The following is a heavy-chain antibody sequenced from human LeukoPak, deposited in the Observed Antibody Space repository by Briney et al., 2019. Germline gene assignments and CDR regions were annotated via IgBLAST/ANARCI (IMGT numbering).Heavy chain of an antibody. CDR3: ARVNDYVWGSFRY. D-gene: IGHD3-16*01. CDR2: INPNIGDT. V-gene: IGHV1-2*02. CDR1: GYTLTAYY. J-gene: IGHJ4*02. Sequence: ASVKVSCKASGYTLTAYYMHWVRQAPGQGLEWMGWINPNIGDTNYAQKFQGRVTMTRDTSISTAYMEFSRLNFDDTAVYYCARVNDYVWGSFRYWGQGTLVTVSS.